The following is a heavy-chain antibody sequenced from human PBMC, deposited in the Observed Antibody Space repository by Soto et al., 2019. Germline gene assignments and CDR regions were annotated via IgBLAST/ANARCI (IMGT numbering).Heavy chain of an antibody. CDR2: ISAGGGTT. V-gene: IGHV3-23*01. CDR1: GFTFTTYA. J-gene: IGHJ3*02. D-gene: IGHD2-21*01. Sequence: GGSLRLSCAPSGFTFTTYAMNWVRQAPGKGLEWVSAISAGGGTTYYADSVKGRFTISRDNSMNAMCLQIHSLRVEDTPVHYCAHPRGSDVFQSYNIWYQETMVDV. CDR3: AHPRGSDVFQSYNI.